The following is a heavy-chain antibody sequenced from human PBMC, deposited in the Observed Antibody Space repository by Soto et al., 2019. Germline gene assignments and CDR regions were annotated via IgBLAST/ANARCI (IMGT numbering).Heavy chain of an antibody. Sequence: PSETLSLTCAVYGGSFSGYYWSWIRQPPWKGLEWIGEINHSGSTNYNPSLKSRVTISVDTSKNQFSLKLSSVTAADTAVYYCARGYYIVVQDYSHFRGGGYFDYWGQGTLVTVSS. CDR3: ARGYYIVVQDYSHFRGGGYFDY. D-gene: IGHD2-2*01. J-gene: IGHJ4*02. CDR2: INHSGST. V-gene: IGHV4-34*01. CDR1: GGSFSGYY.